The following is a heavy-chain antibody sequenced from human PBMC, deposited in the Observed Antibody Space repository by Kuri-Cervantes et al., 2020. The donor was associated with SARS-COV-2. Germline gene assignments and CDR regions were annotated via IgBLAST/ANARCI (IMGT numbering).Heavy chain of an antibody. D-gene: IGHD6-6*01. CDR3: ARDISMVELGIAARLGYYYYGMDV. Sequence: ASVKVSCKASGGTFSSYTISWVRQAPGQGLEWMGIINPSGGSTSYAQKFQGRVTMTRDTSTSTVYMELSSLRSEDTAMYYCARDISMVELGIAARLGYYYYGMDVWGQGTTVTVSS. CDR1: GGTFSSYT. J-gene: IGHJ6*02. V-gene: IGHV1-46*01. CDR2: INPSGGST.